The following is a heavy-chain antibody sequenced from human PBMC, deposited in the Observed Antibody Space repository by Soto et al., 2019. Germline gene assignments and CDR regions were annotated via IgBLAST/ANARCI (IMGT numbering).Heavy chain of an antibody. CDR1: GFTFSTYG. Sequence: QVQLVESGGGVVQPGRSLRLSCAASGFTFSTYGMHWVRQAPGKGLEWMAVIAYDGSDKYYADSVKGRFSISRDNSKNTLYLQMNSLRPEDMAVYYCAKVTGYCTSASCRRDYFYYYGMDVWGQGTTVTVSS. CDR3: AKVTGYCTSASCRRDYFYYYGMDV. V-gene: IGHV3-30*18. D-gene: IGHD2-2*01. CDR2: IAYDGSDK. J-gene: IGHJ6*02.